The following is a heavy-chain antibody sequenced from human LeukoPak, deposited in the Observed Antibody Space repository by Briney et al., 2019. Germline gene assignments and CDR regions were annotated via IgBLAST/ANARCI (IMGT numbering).Heavy chain of an antibody. CDR3: AKEVVAARRYYYYGMDV. Sequence: GGSLRLSCAASGFTFSSYAMSWVRQAPGKGLEWVSAISGSGGGTYYADSVKGRFTISRDNSKNTLYLQMNSLRAEDTAVYYCAKEVVAARRYYYYGMDVWGQGTTVTVSS. V-gene: IGHV3-23*01. J-gene: IGHJ6*02. CDR1: GFTFSSYA. D-gene: IGHD6-6*01. CDR2: ISGSGGGT.